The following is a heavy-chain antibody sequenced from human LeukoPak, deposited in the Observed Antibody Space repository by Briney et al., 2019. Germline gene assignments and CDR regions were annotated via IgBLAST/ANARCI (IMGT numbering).Heavy chain of an antibody. D-gene: IGHD4-17*01. J-gene: IGHJ4*02. CDR1: GXSVKTYY. V-gene: IGHV4-59*08. Sequence: PSETLSLTCTVSGXSVKTYYWSWIRQPPGKGREWIGYFYYSGSTTYNPSLKSRVTISVDSSKNQLSLNLNSVTAADTAVYYCARFGNDYGDYVGDYWGQGTLVTVSS. CDR3: ARFGNDYGDYVGDY. CDR2: FYYSGST.